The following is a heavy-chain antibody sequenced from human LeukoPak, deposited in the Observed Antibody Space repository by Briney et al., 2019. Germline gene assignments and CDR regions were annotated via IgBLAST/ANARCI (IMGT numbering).Heavy chain of an antibody. CDR3: AREMYSSGRSLDY. Sequence: GGSLRLSCAASGFTFSSYWMHWVRQAPGKGLVWVSRITSDGSSTSYADSVKGRFTISRDNAKNTLSLQMNSLRAEDTAVYYCAREMYSSGRSLDYWGQGTLVTVSS. D-gene: IGHD6-19*01. V-gene: IGHV3-74*01. CDR2: ITSDGSST. J-gene: IGHJ4*02. CDR1: GFTFSSYW.